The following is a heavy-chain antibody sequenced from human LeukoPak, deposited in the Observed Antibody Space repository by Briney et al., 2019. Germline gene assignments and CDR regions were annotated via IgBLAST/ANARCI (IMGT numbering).Heavy chain of an antibody. CDR2: INHSGST. CDR3: ARGRSGYYYLYYFDY. J-gene: IGHJ4*02. V-gene: IGHV4-34*01. CDR1: GGSFSGYY. D-gene: IGHD3-22*01. Sequence: PSETLSLTCAAYGGSFSGYYWSWIRQPPGKGLEWVGEINHSGSTNYNPSLKSRVTISVDTSKNQFSLKLSSVTAADTAVYYCARGRSGYYYLYYFDYWGQGTLVTVSS.